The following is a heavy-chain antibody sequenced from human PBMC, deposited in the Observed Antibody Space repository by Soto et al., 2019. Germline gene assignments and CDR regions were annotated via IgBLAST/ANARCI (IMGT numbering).Heavy chain of an antibody. V-gene: IGHV3-30-3*01. D-gene: IGHD2-21*02. Sequence: ESGGGVVQPGRSLRLSCAASGFTFSSYAMHWVRQAPGKGLEWVAVISYDGSNKYYADSVKGRFTISRDNSKNTLYLQMNSLRAEDTAVYYCARDQGVVTAIAFDYWGQGTLVTVSS. J-gene: IGHJ4*02. CDR3: ARDQGVVTAIAFDY. CDR1: GFTFSSYA. CDR2: ISYDGSNK.